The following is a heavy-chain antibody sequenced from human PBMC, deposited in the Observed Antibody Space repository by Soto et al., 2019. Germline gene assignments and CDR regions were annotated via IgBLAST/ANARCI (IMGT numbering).Heavy chain of an antibody. CDR1: GGSVSSGSYY. D-gene: IGHD6-19*01. Sequence: SETLSLTCTVSGGSVSSGSYYWSWIRQPPGKGLEWIGYIYYSGSTNYNPSLKSRVTISVDTSKNQFSLKLSSVTAADTAVYYCARDPGPGAAWGQGTTVTVSS. CDR2: IYYSGST. J-gene: IGHJ6*02. V-gene: IGHV4-61*01. CDR3: ARDPGPGAA.